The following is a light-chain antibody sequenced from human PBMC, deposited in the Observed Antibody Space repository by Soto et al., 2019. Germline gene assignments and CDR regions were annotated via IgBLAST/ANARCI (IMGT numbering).Light chain of an antibody. CDR3: SSYAGTYTL. V-gene: IGLV2-8*01. Sequence: QAVVTQPPSASGSPGQSVTITCSGTSSDVGEENYVSWYQQHPGKVPKLILYEVSKRPSGVPDRFSGSRSGNTASLTVSGLQAEDEADYYCSSYAGTYTLFGGGTKLTVL. CDR2: EVS. J-gene: IGLJ2*01. CDR1: SSDVGEENY.